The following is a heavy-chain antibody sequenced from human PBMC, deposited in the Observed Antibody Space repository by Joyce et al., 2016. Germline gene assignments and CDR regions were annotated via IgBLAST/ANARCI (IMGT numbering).Heavy chain of an antibody. J-gene: IGHJ4*02. Sequence: QVQLVESGGGVVQSGKSLRLSCAASGFGFSHCGRHWVRQAPGKGLGWVAVIWYDGKKKYYGDSVKGRFTISRDNSNNTLYLQMNRRRAEDTAVYYCARDSKNGDAVLPFDLWGQGTLVTVSS. CDR3: ARDSKNGDAVLPFDL. D-gene: IGHD4-17*01. V-gene: IGHV3-33*01. CDR2: IWYDGKKK. CDR1: GFGFSHCG.